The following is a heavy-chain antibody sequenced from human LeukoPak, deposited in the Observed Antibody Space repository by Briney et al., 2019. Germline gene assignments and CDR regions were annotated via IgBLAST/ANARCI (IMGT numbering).Heavy chain of an antibody. Sequence: PGGSLRLSCAASGFTFDSYAMNWVRQAPGKGLEWVSYITSSSSTIYYADSVKGRFTISRDNAKNSLCLQMNSLRAEDTAVYYCARDNSVGDIAWWFDPWGQGTLVTVSS. D-gene: IGHD3-16*02. CDR3: ARDNSVGDIAWWFDP. V-gene: IGHV3-48*01. CDR1: GFTFDSYA. CDR2: ITSSSSTI. J-gene: IGHJ5*02.